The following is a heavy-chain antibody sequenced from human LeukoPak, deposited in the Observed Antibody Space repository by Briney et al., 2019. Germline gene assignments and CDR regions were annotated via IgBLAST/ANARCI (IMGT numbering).Heavy chain of an antibody. CDR1: GGSISSYY. CDR2: IYYSGST. J-gene: IGHJ4*02. Sequence: SETLSLTCTVSGGSISSYYWSWIRQPPGKGLVRIGYIYYSGSTNYNPSLKSRVTISVDTSKNQFSLELSSVTAADTAVYYCARWGSITTARFDYWGQGALVTVSS. D-gene: IGHD3-16*01. V-gene: IGHV4-59*01. CDR3: ARWGSITTARFDY.